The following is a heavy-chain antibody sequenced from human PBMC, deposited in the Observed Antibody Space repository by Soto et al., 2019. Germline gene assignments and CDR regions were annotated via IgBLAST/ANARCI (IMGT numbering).Heavy chain of an antibody. CDR3: ASDGWYSSSWYGYFDY. V-gene: IGHV3-30-3*01. D-gene: IGHD6-13*01. J-gene: IGHJ4*02. CDR1: GFTFSSYA. CDR2: ISYDGSNK. Sequence: GESLKISCAASGFTFSSYAMHWVRQAPGKGLEWVAVISYDGSNKYYADSVKGRFTISRDNSKNTLYLQMNSLRAEDTAVYYCASDGWYSSSWYGYFDYWGQVALVTVSS.